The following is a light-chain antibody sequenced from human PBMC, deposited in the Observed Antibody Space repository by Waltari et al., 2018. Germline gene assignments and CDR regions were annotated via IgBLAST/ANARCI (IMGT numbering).Light chain of an antibody. CDR3: QQYNSYPWT. CDR2: KAS. Sequence: DIQMTQSPSTLSASVGDRVTITCRASQSISSWLAWYQQKPGKAPKLLIYKASSLESGVPSRFSSSGYGTEFTLTISSLQPDDFATYYCQQYNSYPWTFGQGTKVEIK. V-gene: IGKV1-5*03. CDR1: QSISSW. J-gene: IGKJ1*01.